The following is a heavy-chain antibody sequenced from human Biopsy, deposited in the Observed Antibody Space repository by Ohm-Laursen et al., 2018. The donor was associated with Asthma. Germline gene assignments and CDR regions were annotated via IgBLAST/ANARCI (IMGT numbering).Heavy chain of an antibody. CDR1: GYTFNSAG. Sequence: ASVKVSCKTSGYTFNSAGITWVRQAPGQGLEWMGWISVYNGNTKVAQKLQDRVTMITDTSTSTACMELRSLRSDDTAVYFYARAVDYSHYYGIDVWGHGTTVTVS. D-gene: IGHD3-10*01. V-gene: IGHV1-18*01. CDR2: ISVYNGNT. J-gene: IGHJ6*02. CDR3: ARAVDYSHYYGIDV.